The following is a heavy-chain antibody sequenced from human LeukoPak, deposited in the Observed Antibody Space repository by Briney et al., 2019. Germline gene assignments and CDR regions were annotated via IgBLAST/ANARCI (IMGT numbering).Heavy chain of an antibody. D-gene: IGHD4/OR15-4a*01. V-gene: IGHV1-18*01. CDR3: ARKDYGDPPFDY. CDR1: GYTFTSYG. CDR2: ISAYNGNT. Sequence: EASVKVSCKASGYTFTSYGISWVRQAPGQGLEWMGWISAYNGNTNYAQKLQGRVTMTTDTSTSTAYMELRSLRSDDTAVYYCARKDYGDPPFDYWGQGILVTVSS. J-gene: IGHJ4*02.